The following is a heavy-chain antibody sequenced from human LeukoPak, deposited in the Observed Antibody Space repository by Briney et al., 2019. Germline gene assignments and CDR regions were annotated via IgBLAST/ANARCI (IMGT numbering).Heavy chain of an antibody. Sequence: PGGSLRLTCTVSGFTVSTTLMDWVRQAPGKGLEWVSSISRSGSYIYYADSVKGRFTISRDNPKNLLFLQMNSLRADDTAVYYCAGPLGYCTSTSCYTPFDYWGQGTLVTVSS. CDR2: ISRSGSYI. CDR1: GFTVSTTL. D-gene: IGHD2-2*02. CDR3: AGPLGYCTSTSCYTPFDY. V-gene: IGHV3-21*01. J-gene: IGHJ4*02.